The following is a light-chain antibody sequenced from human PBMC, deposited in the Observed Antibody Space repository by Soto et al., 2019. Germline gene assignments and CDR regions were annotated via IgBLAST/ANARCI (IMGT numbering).Light chain of an antibody. CDR3: SSYGDNNNLL. CDR1: SSDVGGYNL. Sequence: QSALTQPPSASGSPGQSVTISCTGTSSDVGGYNLVSWYQQHPGKAPKLIIYKVTARPSGVPDRFSGSKSGNTASLTVSGLQDDDEADYYCSSYGDNNNLLFGGGTKLTVL. CDR2: KVT. V-gene: IGLV2-8*01. J-gene: IGLJ3*02.